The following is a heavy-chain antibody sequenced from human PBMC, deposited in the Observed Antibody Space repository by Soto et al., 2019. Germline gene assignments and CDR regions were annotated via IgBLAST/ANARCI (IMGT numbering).Heavy chain of an antibody. CDR3: ARRWGGTFDY. J-gene: IGHJ4*02. Sequence: PSETLSLTCTVSGGSITTNYWSWIRQPPGKGLEWIGYIYYRGSTNYNPTLKSRVTISVDTSKNQFSLKLGSVTAADTAVYYCARRWGGTFDYWGQGTLVTVSS. V-gene: IGHV4-59*01. CDR1: GGSITTNY. CDR2: IYYRGST. D-gene: IGHD2-21*01.